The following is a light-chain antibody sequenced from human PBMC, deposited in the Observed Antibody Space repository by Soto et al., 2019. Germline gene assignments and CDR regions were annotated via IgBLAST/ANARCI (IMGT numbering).Light chain of an antibody. CDR1: QSVSSR. Sequence: EIVITESPQTVCVSPGERVPLSCRASQSVSSRLAWYHQKPGQSPRLLIYGASTRATGIPARFSGSGSGTEFTLTISSLQSEDFAVYYCQQYDNWRTFGQGSKVDIK. CDR2: GAS. CDR3: QQYDNWRT. J-gene: IGKJ1*01. V-gene: IGKV3-15*01.